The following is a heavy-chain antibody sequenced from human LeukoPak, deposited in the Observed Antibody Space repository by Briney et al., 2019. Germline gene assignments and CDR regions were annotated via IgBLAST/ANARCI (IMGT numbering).Heavy chain of an antibody. CDR2: IRSEANSYAT. D-gene: IGHD2-2*01. CDR1: GFTFSGSA. V-gene: IGHV3-73*01. J-gene: IGHJ5*02. Sequence: AGGSLRLSCAASGFTFSGSAMHWVRQASGKGLEWVGRIRSEANSYATAYAASVKGRFTISRDDSKNTAYLQMNSLKTEDTAVYYCTRHSEYTGYCSSTSCPPGNWFDPWGQGTLVTVSS. CDR3: TRHSEYTGYCSSTSCPPGNWFDP.